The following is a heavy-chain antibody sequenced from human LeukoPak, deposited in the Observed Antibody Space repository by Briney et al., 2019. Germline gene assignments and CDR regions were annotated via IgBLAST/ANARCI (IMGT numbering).Heavy chain of an antibody. CDR3: AKFDLFGGVIVIGGYYFDY. V-gene: IGHV3-23*01. Sequence: GGSLGLSCAASGFTFSSYAMSWVRQAPGKGLEWVSAISGSGGSTYYADSVKGRFTISRDNSKNTLYLQMNSLRAEDTAVYYCAKFDLFGGVIVIGGYYFDYWGQGTLVTVSS. D-gene: IGHD3-16*02. CDR2: ISGSGGST. CDR1: GFTFSSYA. J-gene: IGHJ4*02.